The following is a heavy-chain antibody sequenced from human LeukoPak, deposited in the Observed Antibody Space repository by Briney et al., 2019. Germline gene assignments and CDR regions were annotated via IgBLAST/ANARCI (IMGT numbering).Heavy chain of an antibody. D-gene: IGHD3-10*01. J-gene: IGHJ4*02. CDR3: AKSLSSRGVIIPKTSRYFDY. CDR2: ISSSSSTI. V-gene: IGHV3-48*01. CDR1: GFTFSSYV. Sequence: GGSLRLSCAASGFTFSSYVMNWVRQAPGKGLEWVSYISSSSSTIYYADSVKGRFTISRDNAKNSLYLQMNSLRPEDTAVYYCAKSLSSRGVIIPKTSRYFDYWGQGTLVTVSS.